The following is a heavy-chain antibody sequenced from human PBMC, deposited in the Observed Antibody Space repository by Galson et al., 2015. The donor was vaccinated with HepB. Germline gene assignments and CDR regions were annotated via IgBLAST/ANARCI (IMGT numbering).Heavy chain of an antibody. CDR3: AKEFTVTGFDY. D-gene: IGHD4-17*01. Sequence: SLRLSCAASGFTFDDYAMHWVRQAPGKGLEWVSGISWNSGSIGYADSVEGRFTISRDNAKNSLYLQMNSLRAEDTAVYYCAKEFTVTGFDYWGQGTLVTVSS. CDR2: ISWNSGSI. CDR1: GFTFDDYA. V-gene: IGHV3-9*01. J-gene: IGHJ4*02.